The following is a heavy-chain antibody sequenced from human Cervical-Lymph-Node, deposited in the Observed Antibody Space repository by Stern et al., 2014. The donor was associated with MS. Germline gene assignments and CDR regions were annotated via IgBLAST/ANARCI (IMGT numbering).Heavy chain of an antibody. CDR1: GYTFTSYD. Sequence: VQLVQSGAEVKKPGASVKVSCKASGYTFTSYDINWVRQATGQGLEWMGWMNPNSGNTGKAKKFQGRVTMTRNTSISTAYMELSSLRSEDTAVYYCARDCKLRRFGSRGWFDPWGQGTLVTVSS. D-gene: IGHD3-10*01. V-gene: IGHV1-8*01. J-gene: IGHJ5*02. CDR3: ARDCKLRRFGSRGWFDP. CDR2: MNPNSGNT.